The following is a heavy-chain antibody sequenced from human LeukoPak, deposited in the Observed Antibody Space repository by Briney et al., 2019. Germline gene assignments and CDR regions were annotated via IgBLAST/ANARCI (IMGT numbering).Heavy chain of an antibody. CDR1: GYTFTSYA. CDR2: ISGYNGNT. V-gene: IGHV1-18*01. J-gene: IGHJ4*02. Sequence: GASVKVSCKASGYTFTSYAISWVRQAPGRGLEWMGWISGYNGNTIYAQRLQGRVTMTTDTSTTTVYMELRSLRSDDTAVYYCARVELIAAAATADYWGQGTLVTVSS. CDR3: ARVELIAAAATADY. D-gene: IGHD6-13*01.